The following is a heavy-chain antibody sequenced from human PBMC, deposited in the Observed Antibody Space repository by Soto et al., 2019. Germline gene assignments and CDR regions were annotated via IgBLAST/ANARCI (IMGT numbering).Heavy chain of an antibody. V-gene: IGHV3-30*18. CDR1: GFTFSDYA. CDR2: VSHDGRNT. Sequence: VQLVESGGGVVQPGRSLRLSCAASGFTFSDYAMHWVRQAPGKGLEWVAVVSHDGRNTHYADSVKGRFTISRDSSKNTFSLEMTRLRAEDTAVYYGAKGGRQWLVTSDFNYWGQGALVTVSS. J-gene: IGHJ4*02. CDR3: AKGGRQWLVTSDFNY. D-gene: IGHD6-19*01.